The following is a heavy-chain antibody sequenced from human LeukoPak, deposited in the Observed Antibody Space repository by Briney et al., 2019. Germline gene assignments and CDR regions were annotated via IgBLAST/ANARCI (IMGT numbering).Heavy chain of an antibody. Sequence: GGSLRLSCAASGFTFSSYWMHWVRQAPGKGLVWVSRINSDGSSTSYADFVKGRFTISRDNAKNSLDLQMNSLRAEDTAVYYCARDTLGEGEDANYAVYYFDYRGQGTPVTVSS. D-gene: IGHD4/OR15-4a*01. V-gene: IGHV3-74*01. CDR1: GFTFSSYW. J-gene: IGHJ4*02. CDR3: ARDTLGEGEDANYAVYYFDY. CDR2: INSDGSST.